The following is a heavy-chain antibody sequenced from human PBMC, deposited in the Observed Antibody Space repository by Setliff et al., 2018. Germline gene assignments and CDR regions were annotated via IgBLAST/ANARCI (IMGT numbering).Heavy chain of an antibody. Sequence: SLTCSVSGGSISSGSDYWTWIRQPAGKGLEWIGHMYTSGSTNYNPSLKSRVTISVDTSKNQFSLKLSSVTAADTAVYYCARLSCSSNSCPFDYWVQGTLVTVPQ. CDR2: MYTSGST. D-gene: IGHD2-2*01. J-gene: IGHJ4*02. CDR3: ARLSCSSNSCPFDY. V-gene: IGHV4-61*09. CDR1: GGSISSGSDY.